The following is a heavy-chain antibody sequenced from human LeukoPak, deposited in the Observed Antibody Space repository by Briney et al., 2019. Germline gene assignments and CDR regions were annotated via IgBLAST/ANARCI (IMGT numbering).Heavy chain of an antibody. V-gene: IGHV3-30-3*01. J-gene: IGHJ4*02. D-gene: IGHD3-10*01. CDR3: ARPIDNGAGSYYFEY. CDR1: GFSFHYYA. CDR2: ISYDGSNQ. Sequence: PGGSLRLSCAASGFSFHYYAIHWVRQAPGKGLEWVAVISYDGSNQYYADSVKGRFTISRDNSKKMLSLQMNSLRPEDSAVYYCARPIDNGAGSYYFEYWGLGTLVTVSS.